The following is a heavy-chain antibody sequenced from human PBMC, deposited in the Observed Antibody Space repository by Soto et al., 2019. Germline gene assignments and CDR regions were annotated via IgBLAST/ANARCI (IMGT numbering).Heavy chain of an antibody. D-gene: IGHD6-19*01. Sequence: QVQLVQSGAEVKKPGSSVKVSCKASGGTFNRYANSWLRQAPGQGPEWMGGITPMFGIGNYAQKFQGRVTITADESTTTVHMELRRLTCEDTAVYYCAQTLGSAVAGPGRFDLWGRGTRVIVSS. J-gene: IGHJ2*01. V-gene: IGHV1-69*12. CDR1: GGTFNRYA. CDR2: ITPMFGIG. CDR3: AQTLGSAVAGPGRFDL.